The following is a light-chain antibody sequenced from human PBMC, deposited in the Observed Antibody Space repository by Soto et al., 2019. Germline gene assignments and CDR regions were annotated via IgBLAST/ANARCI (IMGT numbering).Light chain of an antibody. J-gene: IGKJ1*01. CDR1: QNINMW. CDR2: DAS. Sequence: DIKMNLSPSTLSASVGDRVTITCRASQNINMWLAWYQQKPGKAPKLLIYDASSLQSGVPSRFGGSGSGTDFTLTITSLLPDDCATYYCQHYSLYSPWTFGQGTKVDIK. V-gene: IGKV1-5*01. CDR3: QHYSLYSPWT.